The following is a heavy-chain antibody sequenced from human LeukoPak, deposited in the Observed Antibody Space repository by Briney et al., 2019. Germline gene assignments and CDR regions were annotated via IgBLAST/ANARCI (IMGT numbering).Heavy chain of an antibody. J-gene: IGHJ5*02. Sequence: ASVKVSCKASGYTFASYAVHWVRQAPGQRLEWMGWIYPGNGNTKYSQEFQGRVTITRDTSASTAYMELSSLRSEDTAVYYRARVTAKQWLVQENWFDPWGQGTLVTVSS. D-gene: IGHD6-19*01. CDR1: GYTFASYA. CDR2: IYPGNGNT. CDR3: ARVTAKQWLVQENWFDP. V-gene: IGHV1-3*03.